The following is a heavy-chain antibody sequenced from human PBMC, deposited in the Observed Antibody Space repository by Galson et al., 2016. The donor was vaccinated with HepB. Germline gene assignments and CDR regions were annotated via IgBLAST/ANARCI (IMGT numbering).Heavy chain of an antibody. Sequence: SLRLSCAASGFTFSLYWMSWVRKAPGKGLEWVANITHGGSEKYYVDSVRGRFTISRDNAKNSLFLQMNSLSAEDTAVYYCARDRRGSGWYIDYWGQGTLVTVSS. CDR1: GFTFSLYW. D-gene: IGHD6-19*01. CDR3: ARDRRGSGWYIDY. CDR2: ITHGGSEK. V-gene: IGHV3-7*01. J-gene: IGHJ4*02.